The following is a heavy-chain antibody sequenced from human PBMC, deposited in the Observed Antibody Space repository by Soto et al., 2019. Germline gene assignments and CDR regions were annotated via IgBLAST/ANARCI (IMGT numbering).Heavy chain of an antibody. V-gene: IGHV3-21*01. CDR3: ARDQVPHWPMIVGDGMDV. J-gene: IGHJ6*02. CDR2: ISSSSSYI. CDR1: GFTFKSYS. D-gene: IGHD3-22*01. Sequence: GGLGISCAVSGFTFKSYSMYRVPPAPGKGQEWVSSISSSSSYIYYADSVKGRFTISRDNAKNSLYLQMNSLRAEDTAVYYCARDQVPHWPMIVGDGMDVWGQGTTVTVSS.